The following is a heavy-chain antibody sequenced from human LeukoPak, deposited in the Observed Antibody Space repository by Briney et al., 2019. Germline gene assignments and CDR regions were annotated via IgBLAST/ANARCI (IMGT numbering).Heavy chain of an antibody. V-gene: IGHV3-21*01. CDR2: ISSSSSYI. D-gene: IGHD5-18*01. Sequence: PGGSLRLSCAASGFTFSSYSMNWVRQAPGKGLEWVSSISSSSSYIYYADSVKGRFTISRDNAKNSLYLQMNSLRAEDTAVYYCARESGGVDTAIVPLDYWGQGTLVTVSS. CDR3: ARESGGVDTAIVPLDY. CDR1: GFTFSSYS. J-gene: IGHJ4*02.